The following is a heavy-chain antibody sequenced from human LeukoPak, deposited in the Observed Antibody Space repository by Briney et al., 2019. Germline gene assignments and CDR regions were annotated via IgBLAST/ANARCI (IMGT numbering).Heavy chain of an antibody. V-gene: IGHV4-59*08. CDR1: GGSISSYY. CDR3: ARSVGVQWHAFDV. Sequence: SETLSLTRNVSGGSISSYYWSWIRQPPGKGLEWIGYIYYSGSTNYNPSLKSRVTISVDTSKNQFSLKLSSVTAADTAVYYCARSVGVQWHAFDVWGQGTMVTVSS. CDR2: IYYSGST. J-gene: IGHJ3*01. D-gene: IGHD1-26*01.